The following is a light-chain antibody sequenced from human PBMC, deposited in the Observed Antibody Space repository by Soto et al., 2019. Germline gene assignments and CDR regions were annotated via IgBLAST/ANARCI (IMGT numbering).Light chain of an antibody. CDR2: DTS. Sequence: EIVLTQSPATLSLSPGERATLSCRASQSVINYLAWYQQKPGQAPRLLIYDTSNRATGIPARFSGSGSGTDFTLIISSLQSEDFAVYYCQQYNNWPRTFGQGTKVDIK. CDR3: QQYNNWPRT. V-gene: IGKV3-11*01. CDR1: QSVINY. J-gene: IGKJ1*01.